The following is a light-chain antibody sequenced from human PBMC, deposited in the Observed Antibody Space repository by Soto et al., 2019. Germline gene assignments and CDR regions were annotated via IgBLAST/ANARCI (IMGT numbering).Light chain of an antibody. CDR1: SSDVGSYNL. V-gene: IGLV2-23*01. CDR3: CSYAGSSTDVV. Sequence: QSALTQPASVSGSPGQSITLSCTGTSSDVGSYNLVSWYQQHPGKAPKLMMYEGSKRPSGVSNRVSGSKSGNTASLTISGLQAEDDADDYCCSYAGSSTDVVFGGGTQLTVL. J-gene: IGLJ2*01. CDR2: EGS.